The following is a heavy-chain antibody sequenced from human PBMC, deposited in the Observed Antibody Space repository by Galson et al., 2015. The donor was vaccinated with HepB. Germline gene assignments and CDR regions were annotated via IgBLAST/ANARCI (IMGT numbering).Heavy chain of an antibody. CDR1: GFTFTNYA. V-gene: IGHV3-30*04. CDR3: ARDSEGQRRYFHWLLPDY. D-gene: IGHD3-9*01. Sequence: SLRLSCAASGFTFTNYAIHWVRQAPGKGLEWVAVISSDGRNKFYADSVKGRFTISRDNSKNTLYLQMSSLRAEDTAVYYCARDSEGQRRYFHWLLPDYWGQGTLVTVSS. CDR2: ISSDGRNK. J-gene: IGHJ4*02.